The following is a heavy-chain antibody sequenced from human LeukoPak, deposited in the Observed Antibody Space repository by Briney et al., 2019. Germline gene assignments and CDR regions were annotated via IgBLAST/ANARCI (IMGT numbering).Heavy chain of an antibody. J-gene: IGHJ4*02. CDR2: IYTSGDT. CDR1: GGSLSTGDYY. CDR3: ARHLYYYGSGSYPNYFDY. V-gene: IGHV4-61*02. Sequence: SETLSLTCTVSGGSLSTGDYYWSWIRQPAGKELEWIGRIYTSGDTIYNSSLKSRVTISVDTSKNQFSLKLSSVTAADTAVYYCARHLYYYGSGSYPNYFDYWGQGTLVTVSS. D-gene: IGHD3-10*01.